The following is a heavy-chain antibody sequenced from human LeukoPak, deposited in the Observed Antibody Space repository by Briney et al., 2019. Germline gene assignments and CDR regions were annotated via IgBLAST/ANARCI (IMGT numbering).Heavy chain of an antibody. D-gene: IGHD6-13*01. Sequence: ASVTVSCKASGYTFTVYYMHWVRQAPGQGLEWMGWINPNSGGTNYAQKFQGRVTMSRDTSISTAYMELSRLRSDDTAVYYCARGSYSSSWYKFDPWGQGTLVTVSS. J-gene: IGHJ5*02. CDR1: GYTFTVYY. CDR3: ARGSYSSSWYKFDP. CDR2: INPNSGGT. V-gene: IGHV1-2*02.